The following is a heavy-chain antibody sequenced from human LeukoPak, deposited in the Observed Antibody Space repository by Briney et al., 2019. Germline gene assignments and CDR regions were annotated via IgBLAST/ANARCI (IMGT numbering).Heavy chain of an antibody. V-gene: IGHV3-30*18. D-gene: IGHD3-22*01. CDR2: ISYDGGNT. J-gene: IGHJ4*02. CDR1: GFTFSSYG. CDR3: AKGGTYYYDNNGFLRHLDY. Sequence: GGSLRLSCAASGFTFSSYGMHWVRQAPGKGLEWVAVISYDGGNTYYVDSVKGRFTISRDNSKNTLYLQMNSLRAEDTAVYYCAKGGTYYYDNNGFLRHLDYWGQGTLVTVSS.